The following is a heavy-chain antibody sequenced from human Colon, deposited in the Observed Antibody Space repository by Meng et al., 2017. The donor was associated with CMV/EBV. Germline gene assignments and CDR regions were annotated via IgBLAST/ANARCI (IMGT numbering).Heavy chain of an antibody. Sequence: GSLRLSCIVSGASVASHFLNWIRQSPGRGLEWIGSIYHNGSIINNNGSADYNPALRSRVTISVYLPKNQFSLSLEAVTAADTAVYFCARSITEYRPPLASWGPGALVTVSS. CDR1: GASVASHF. J-gene: IGHJ5*01. D-gene: IGHD2/OR15-2a*01. CDR3: ARSITEYRPPLAS. CDR2: IYHNGSIINNNGSA. V-gene: IGHV4-59*02.